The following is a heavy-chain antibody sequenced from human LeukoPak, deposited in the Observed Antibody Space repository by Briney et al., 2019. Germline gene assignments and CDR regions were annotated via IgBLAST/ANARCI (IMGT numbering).Heavy chain of an antibody. CDR2: INHSGST. Sequence: SETLSLTCAVYGGSFSAYYWSWIRQPPGKGLEWIGEINHSGSTNYNPSLKSRVTISVDTSKNQFSLNLTSVTAADTAVYYCARQTKYYDILTGEFDYWGQGTLVTVSS. J-gene: IGHJ4*02. D-gene: IGHD3-9*01. CDR1: GGSFSAYY. CDR3: ARQTKYYDILTGEFDY. V-gene: IGHV4-34*01.